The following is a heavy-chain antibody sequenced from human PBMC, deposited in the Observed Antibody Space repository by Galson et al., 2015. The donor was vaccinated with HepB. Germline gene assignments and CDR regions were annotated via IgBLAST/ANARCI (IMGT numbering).Heavy chain of an antibody. D-gene: IGHD4-11*01. CDR1: GDSVSSNSAA. J-gene: IGHJ4*02. V-gene: IGHV6-1*01. CDR2: TYYRSKWYN. CDR3: ARDQGSNYGLGY. Sequence: AISGDSVSSNSAAWNCIRQSPSRGLEWLGRTYYRSKWYNDYAVSVKSRITINPDTSKNQFSLKLSSVTAADTAVYYCARDQGSNYGLGYWGQGTLVTVSS.